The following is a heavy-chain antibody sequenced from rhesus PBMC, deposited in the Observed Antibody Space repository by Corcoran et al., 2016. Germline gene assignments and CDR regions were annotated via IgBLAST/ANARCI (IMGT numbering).Heavy chain of an antibody. V-gene: IGHV3S42*01. CDR1: GFPFGSSW. Sequence: EVQLVESGGGLSKPGGSLGLSCAASGFPFGSSWMNWVRQAPGKGLEWFSAINSGGGSTYYAVSVKGRFTISRDNSKNTPSLQMNSLRAEDTAVYYCARFGSYWGQGVLVTVSS. CDR3: ARFGSY. CDR2: INSGGGST. J-gene: IGHJ4*01.